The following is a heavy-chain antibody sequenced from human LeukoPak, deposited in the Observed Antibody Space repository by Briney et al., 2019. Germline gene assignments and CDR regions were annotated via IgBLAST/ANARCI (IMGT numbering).Heavy chain of an antibody. CDR2: IRYDGSNK. J-gene: IGHJ3*02. CDR1: GFTFSSYG. Sequence: AGGSLRLSCAASGFTFSSYGMHWVRQAPGKGLEWVAFIRYDGSNKYYADSVKGRFTISRDNSKNTLYLQMNSLRAEDTAVYYCARKVDVVPAARNAFDIWGQGTMVTVSS. V-gene: IGHV3-30*02. CDR3: ARKVDVVPAARNAFDI. D-gene: IGHD2-2*01.